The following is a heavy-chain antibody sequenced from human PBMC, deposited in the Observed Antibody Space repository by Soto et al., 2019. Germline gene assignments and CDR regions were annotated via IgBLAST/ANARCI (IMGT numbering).Heavy chain of an antibody. CDR2: FSGSGGAT. J-gene: IGHJ4*02. CDR3: AKAGGDY. Sequence: VQVLESGGGLVQPGGSLRLSCAASGFTASSYAMSWVRQAPGKGLEWVSGFSGSGGATFYADSVKGRFTLSRDSSKNTVYLQMTRLRAEDTAVYYCAKAGGDYWGQGTLVTASS. V-gene: IGHV3-23*01. CDR1: GFTASSYA. D-gene: IGHD3-10*01.